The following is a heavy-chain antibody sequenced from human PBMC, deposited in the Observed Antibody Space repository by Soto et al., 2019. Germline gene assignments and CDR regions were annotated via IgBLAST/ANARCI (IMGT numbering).Heavy chain of an antibody. CDR3: ARGGRSSWYWTYYFDS. CDR1: GFTVSSNY. J-gene: IGHJ4*02. CDR2: IYSGGST. V-gene: IGHV3-66*01. D-gene: IGHD6-13*01. Sequence: EVQLVESGGGLVQPGGSLRLSCAASGFTVSSNYMSWVRQAPGKGLEWVSVIYSGGSTYYADSVKGRFTISRDHSKNTLYRQMTRLRAEDTAVYYCARGGRSSWYWTYYFDSWGQGTLVTVSS.